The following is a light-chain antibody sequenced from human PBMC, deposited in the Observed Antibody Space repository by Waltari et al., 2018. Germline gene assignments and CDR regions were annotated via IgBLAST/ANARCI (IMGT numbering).Light chain of an antibody. J-gene: IGLJ3*02. CDR1: GGTVVSNY. V-gene: IGLV6-57*02. CDR3: QSYDSRNVV. Sequence: NYKLTQPPSVSESPGKTVTISCTGSGGTVVSNYVQWYRQRPGSAPTTVMYRDNRRPSGVPGRFAGSVDSSSNSASLRISGLQAEDEGDYYCQSYDSRNVVFGGGTRLTVL. CDR2: RDN.